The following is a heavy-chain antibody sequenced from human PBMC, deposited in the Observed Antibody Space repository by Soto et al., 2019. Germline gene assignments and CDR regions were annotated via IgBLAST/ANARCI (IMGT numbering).Heavy chain of an antibody. CDR2: ISGSGGST. D-gene: IGHD3-22*01. CDR3: VKIIIVDVITSAAFDI. CDR1: GFTFSNHA. Sequence: SLRLPCAVAGFTFSNHAIRCVLQAPRKGLEWVSAISGSGGSTYYADSVKGRFTISRDNSKNTLYLQMNSLRAEDTAVYYFVKIIIVDVITSAAFDICGEGIMVT. V-gene: IGHV3-23*01. J-gene: IGHJ3*02.